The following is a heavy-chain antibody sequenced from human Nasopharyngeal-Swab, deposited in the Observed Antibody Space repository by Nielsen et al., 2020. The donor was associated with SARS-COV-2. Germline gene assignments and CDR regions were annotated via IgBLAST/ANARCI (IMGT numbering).Heavy chain of an antibody. Sequence: WICQPPGKGLEWVAVISYDGSNKYYADSVKGRFTISRDNSKNTLYLQMNSLRAEDTAVYYCAKGNMAVAFDYWGQGTLVTVSS. CDR3: AKGNMAVAFDY. V-gene: IGHV3-30*18. D-gene: IGHD6-19*01. CDR2: ISYDGSNK. J-gene: IGHJ4*02.